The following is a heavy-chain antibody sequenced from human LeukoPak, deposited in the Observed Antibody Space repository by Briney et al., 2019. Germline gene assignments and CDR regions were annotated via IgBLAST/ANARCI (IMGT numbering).Heavy chain of an antibody. D-gene: IGHD2-2*01. Sequence: PGGSLRLSCAASGFTFSSYAMSWVRQAPGKGLEWVSAISGSGGSTYYADSVKGRFTISRDNAKNSLYLQMNSLRAEDTAVYYCARERQLLNWFDPWGQGTLVTVSS. CDR2: ISGSGGST. CDR1: GFTFSSYA. CDR3: ARERQLLNWFDP. J-gene: IGHJ5*02. V-gene: IGHV3-23*01.